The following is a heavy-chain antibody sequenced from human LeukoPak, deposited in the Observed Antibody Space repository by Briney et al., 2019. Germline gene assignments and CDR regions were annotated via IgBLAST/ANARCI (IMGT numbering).Heavy chain of an antibody. CDR3: ARSPGRDYVPMGSCWFDP. D-gene: IGHD3-10*02. CDR1: GFTFSSYS. J-gene: IGHJ5*02. CDR2: ISSSSNFI. Sequence: GGSLRLSCAASGFTFSSYSMNWVRQAPGKGLEWVSSISSSSNFIKYADSVTGRFTVARDNARNSLYLQMNSLRDEDTAVYYCARSPGRDYVPMGSCWFDPWGQGTQVTVSS. V-gene: IGHV3-21*01.